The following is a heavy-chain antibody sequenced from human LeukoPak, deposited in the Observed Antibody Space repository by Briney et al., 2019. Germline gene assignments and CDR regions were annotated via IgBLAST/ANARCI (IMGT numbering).Heavy chain of an antibody. CDR3: AGGGQWLAFDY. CDR1: GGSISSYY. V-gene: IGHV4-4*07. J-gene: IGHJ4*02. CDR2: IYTSGST. D-gene: IGHD6-19*01. Sequence: SETLSLTCTVSGGSISSYYWSWIRQPAGKGLEWIGRIYTSGSTNSNPSLKSRVTMSVHTSKNQFSLKLSSVTAADTAVYYCAGGGQWLAFDYWGQGTLVTVSS.